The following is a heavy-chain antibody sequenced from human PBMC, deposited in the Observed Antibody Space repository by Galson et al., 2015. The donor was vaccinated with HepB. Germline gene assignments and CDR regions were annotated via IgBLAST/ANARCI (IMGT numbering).Heavy chain of an antibody. CDR1: GFTFSSYA. CDR2: ISYDGSNK. D-gene: IGHD6-19*01. J-gene: IGHJ4*02. Sequence: SLRLSCAASGFTFSSYAMHWVRQAPGKGLEWVAVISYDGSNKYYADSVKGRFTISRDNSKNTLYLQMNSLRAEDTAVYYCARENSEAVAVDYWGQGTLVTVSS. CDR3: ARENSEAVAVDY. V-gene: IGHV3-30*04.